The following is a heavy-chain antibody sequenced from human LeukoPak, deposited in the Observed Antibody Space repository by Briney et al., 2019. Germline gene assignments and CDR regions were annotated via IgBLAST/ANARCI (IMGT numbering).Heavy chain of an antibody. Sequence: SVKVSCKASGGTFSSYAISWVRQAPGQGLEWMGGIIPIFGTANYAQKFQGRVTITADESTSTAYMELSSLRSEDTAVYYCAWVGDFWSGYYTFDYWGQGTLVTVSS. D-gene: IGHD3-3*01. V-gene: IGHV1-69*13. CDR1: GGTFSSYA. CDR3: AWVGDFWSGYYTFDY. CDR2: IIPIFGTA. J-gene: IGHJ4*02.